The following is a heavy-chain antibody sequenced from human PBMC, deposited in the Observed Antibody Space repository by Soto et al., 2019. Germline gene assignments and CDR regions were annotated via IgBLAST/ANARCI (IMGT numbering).Heavy chain of an antibody. V-gene: IGHV4-59*01. CDR3: ARFNMVRGVISAFDP. J-gene: IGHJ5*02. CDR1: GGSISSYY. D-gene: IGHD3-10*01. Sequence: PSETLSLTCTVSGGSISSYYWSWIRQPPGKGLEWIGYIYYSGSTNYNPSLKSRVTISVDTSKNQFSLKLSSVTAADTAVYYCARFNMVRGVISAFDPWGQGTLVTVSS. CDR2: IYYSGST.